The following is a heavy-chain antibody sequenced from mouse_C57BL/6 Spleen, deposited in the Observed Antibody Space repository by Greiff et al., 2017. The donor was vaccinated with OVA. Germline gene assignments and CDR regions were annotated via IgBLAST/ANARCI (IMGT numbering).Heavy chain of an antibody. CDR2: IYPSDSET. CDR1: GYTFTSYW. CDR3: ASGGYLNVDV. Sequence: QVQLQQPGAELVRPGSSVKLSCKASGYTFTSYWMDWVKQRPGQGLEWIGNIYPSDSETHYNQKFKDKATLTVDKSSSTAYMQLSSLTSEDSAVYYCASGGYLNVDVWGTGTTVTVSS. V-gene: IGHV1-61*01. J-gene: IGHJ1*03.